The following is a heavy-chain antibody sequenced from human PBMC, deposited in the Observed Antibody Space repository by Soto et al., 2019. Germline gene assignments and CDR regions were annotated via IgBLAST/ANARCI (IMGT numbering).Heavy chain of an antibody. Sequence: EVQLVQSGAEVKKPGESLKISCKGSGYSFTSYWIGWVRQMPGKGLEWMGIIYPGDSDTRYSPSFQGQVTISADKSISTADLQWSSLKASDTAMYYCARGARFDWLFPLNWFDPWGQGTLVTVSS. CDR2: IYPGDSDT. CDR3: ARGARFDWLFPLNWFDP. D-gene: IGHD3-9*01. J-gene: IGHJ5*02. V-gene: IGHV5-51*03. CDR1: GYSFTSYW.